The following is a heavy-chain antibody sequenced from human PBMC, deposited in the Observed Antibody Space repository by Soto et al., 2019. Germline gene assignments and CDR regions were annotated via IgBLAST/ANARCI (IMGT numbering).Heavy chain of an antibody. V-gene: IGHV1-8*01. CDR1: GFTFITYD. Sequence: ASVKASFKDSGFTFITYDFSWVRQAAGQGLEWMGWMNPNNGNAGFAQKFRGRINMTRDTSISTAYLELSSLRSDDSAVYFCAIRKERSGQYYFDLWGQGTQV. CDR2: MNPNNGNA. D-gene: IGHD6-25*01. CDR3: AIRKERSGQYYFDL. J-gene: IGHJ4*02.